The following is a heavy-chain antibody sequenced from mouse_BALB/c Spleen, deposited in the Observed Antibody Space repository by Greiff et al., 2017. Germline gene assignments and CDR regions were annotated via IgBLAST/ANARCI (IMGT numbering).Heavy chain of an antibody. Sequence: EVKLVESGGGLVQPGGSRKLSCAASGFTFSDYGMAWVRQAPGKGPEWVAFISNLAYSIYYADTVTGRFTISRENAKNTLYLEMSSLRSEDTAMYYCARNDGAMDYWGQGTSVTVSS. V-gene: IGHV5-15*02. J-gene: IGHJ4*01. CDR2: ISNLAYSI. CDR1: GFTFSDYG. CDR3: ARNDGAMDY. D-gene: IGHD1-2*01.